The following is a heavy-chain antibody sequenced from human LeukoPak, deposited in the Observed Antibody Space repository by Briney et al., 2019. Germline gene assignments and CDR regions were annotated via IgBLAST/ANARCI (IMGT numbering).Heavy chain of an antibody. CDR3: ARVPIASSSGDYRYGMDV. CDR1: GFTVSSNY. J-gene: IGHJ6*02. D-gene: IGHD6-6*01. Sequence: GGSLRLSCAASGFTVSSNYMSWVRQAPGKGLEWVSIIYSGGSTYYADSVKGRFTISRDDSKNTLYLQMNSLRAEDTAVYYCARVPIASSSGDYRYGMDVWGQGTTVIVSS. CDR2: IYSGGST. V-gene: IGHV3-53*01.